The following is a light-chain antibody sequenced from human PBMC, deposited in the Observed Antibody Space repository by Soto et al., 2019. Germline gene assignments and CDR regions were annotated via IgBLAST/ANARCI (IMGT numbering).Light chain of an antibody. CDR1: SSNIGAGYD. CDR2: GNS. Sequence: QSVLTQPPSVSGAPGQRVTISCTGSSSNIGAGYDVHWYQQLPGTAPKLLIYGNSNRPSGVPDRFSVSKSGTSASLPITGLQAEDEADYYCQSYDSSLRVSVFGGGTQLTVL. J-gene: IGLJ2*01. V-gene: IGLV1-40*01. CDR3: QSYDSSLRVSV.